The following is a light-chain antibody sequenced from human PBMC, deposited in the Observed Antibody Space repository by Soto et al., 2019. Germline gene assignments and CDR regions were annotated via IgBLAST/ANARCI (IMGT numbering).Light chain of an antibody. Sequence: DIPMTQSPSSLSASVGDRVTITCQASQDISNYLNWYQQKPGKAPKLLIYDASNLETGVPSRFSGSGSGTDFTFTISSLQPEDIATYYCQQYDNLLPNLTFGGGTKVEIK. V-gene: IGKV1-33*01. CDR2: DAS. CDR1: QDISNY. CDR3: QQYDNLLPNLT. J-gene: IGKJ4*01.